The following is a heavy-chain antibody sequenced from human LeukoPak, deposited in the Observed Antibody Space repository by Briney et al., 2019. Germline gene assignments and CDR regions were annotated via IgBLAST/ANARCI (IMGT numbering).Heavy chain of an antibody. D-gene: IGHD6-19*01. CDR2: IYYSGST. Sequence: PSETLSLTCTVSGGSISSSSYYWGWIRQPPGKGLEWIGSIYYSGSTYYNPSLKSRVTISVDTSKNQFSLKLSSVTAADTAVYYCARDPGSSGWIFDYWGQGTLVTVSS. J-gene: IGHJ4*02. CDR3: ARDPGSSGWIFDY. CDR1: GGSISSSSYY. V-gene: IGHV4-39*07.